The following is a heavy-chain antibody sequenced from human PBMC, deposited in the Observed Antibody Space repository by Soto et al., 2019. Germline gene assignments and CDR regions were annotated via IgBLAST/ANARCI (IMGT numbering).Heavy chain of an antibody. Sequence: QLQLVESGGGVVQPGRSLRLSCAASASTFSNYIMHWVRQAPGKGLEWVAFISYDGSNSNYADFVDGRFTISRDNPKNMLYLQLSSLRPDDTAVYYCAGGDNYYALGVWGQGTTVTVSS. J-gene: IGHJ6*02. CDR2: ISYDGSNS. CDR3: AGGDNYYALGV. D-gene: IGHD2-15*01. V-gene: IGHV3-30*04. CDR1: ASTFSNYI.